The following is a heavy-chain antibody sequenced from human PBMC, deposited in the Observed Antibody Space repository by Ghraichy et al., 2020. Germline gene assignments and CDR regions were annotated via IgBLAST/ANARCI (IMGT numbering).Heavy chain of an antibody. D-gene: IGHD6-19*01. J-gene: IGHJ6*02. CDR2: IYYSGST. CDR3: ARDLSIAVAPPSYYGMDV. V-gene: IGHV4-59*01. CDR1: GGSISSYY. Sequence: SETLSLTCTVSGGSISSYYWSWIRQPPGKGLEWIGYIYYSGSTNYNPSLKSRLTISVDTSKNQFSLKLSSVTAADTAVYYCARDLSIAVAPPSYYGMDVWGQGTTVTVSS.